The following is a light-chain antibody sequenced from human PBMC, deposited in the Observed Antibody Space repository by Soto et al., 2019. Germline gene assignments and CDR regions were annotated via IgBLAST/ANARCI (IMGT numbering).Light chain of an antibody. Sequence: DIQMTQAASTLSASLGDSVTISCRASQNINAWLAWYQQKPGKAPKLLIYDVSTLDSGVPSRFSGSESGTEFTLTINNLESDDFATYYCQQYHRYSTFGQGTKVDIK. CDR3: QQYHRYST. V-gene: IGKV1-5*01. CDR1: QNINAW. CDR2: DVS. J-gene: IGKJ1*01.